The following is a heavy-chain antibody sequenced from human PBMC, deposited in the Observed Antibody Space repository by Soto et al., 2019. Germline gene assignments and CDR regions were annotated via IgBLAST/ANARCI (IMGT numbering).Heavy chain of an antibody. CDR1: GYTFTSYD. CDR3: ARAGKDLHGWFGVPITGWFDP. D-gene: IGHD3-10*01. V-gene: IGHV1-8*01. J-gene: IGHJ5*02. CDR2: MNPNSGNT. Sequence: QVQLVQSGAEVKKPGASVKVSCKASGYTFTSYDINWVRQATGQGLEWMGWMNPNSGNTGYAQKFQGRVTMTRNTSISTAYMELSSLRSEDTAVYYCARAGKDLHGWFGVPITGWFDPWGQGTLVTVSS.